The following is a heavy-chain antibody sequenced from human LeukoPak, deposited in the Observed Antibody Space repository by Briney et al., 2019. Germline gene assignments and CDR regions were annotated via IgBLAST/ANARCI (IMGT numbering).Heavy chain of an antibody. V-gene: IGHV5-51*01. CDR2: IYPGDSDT. CDR1: GYSFTSYW. J-gene: IGHJ5*02. D-gene: IGHD6-6*01. Sequence: GESLKISCKGSGYSFTSYWIGWVRQMPGKGLEWMGIIYPGDSDTRYSPSFQGQVTISADKSISTAYLQWSSLKASDTAMYYCARGRRVGIAARPAQFDPWGQGTLVTVSS. CDR3: ARGRRVGIAARPAQFDP.